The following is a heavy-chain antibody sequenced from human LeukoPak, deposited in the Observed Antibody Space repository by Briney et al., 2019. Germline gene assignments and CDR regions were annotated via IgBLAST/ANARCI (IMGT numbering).Heavy chain of an antibody. J-gene: IGHJ4*02. V-gene: IGHV1-8*01. CDR2: MNPNSGDT. CDR3: ARGGFGSGSYSDY. Sequence: ASVKVSCKAPGYTFTSYDINWVRQATGQGLEWMGWMNPNSGDTGYVQKFQGRVTMTRDTSISTAYMELSSLRSEDTAVYYCARGGFGSGSYSDYWGQGTLVTDSS. D-gene: IGHD3-10*01. CDR1: GYTFTSYD.